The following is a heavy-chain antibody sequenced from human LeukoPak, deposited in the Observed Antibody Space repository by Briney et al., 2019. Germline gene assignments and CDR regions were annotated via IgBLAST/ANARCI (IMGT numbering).Heavy chain of an antibody. Sequence: ASVKVSCKASGYTFTSYDINWVRQATGQGLEWMGWMNPNSGNTGYAQKFQGRLTMTRDTSIRTAYMELSSLRSEDTAVYYCARETSGYYFLWGQGTLVTVSS. J-gene: IGHJ4*02. V-gene: IGHV1-8*01. CDR1: GYTFTSYD. CDR2: MNPNSGNT. CDR3: ARETSGYYFL. D-gene: IGHD3-22*01.